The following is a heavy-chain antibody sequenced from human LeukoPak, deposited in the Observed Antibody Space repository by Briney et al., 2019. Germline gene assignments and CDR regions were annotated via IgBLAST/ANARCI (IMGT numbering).Heavy chain of an antibody. Sequence: GGSLRLSCAASGFTFSTYWVTWVRQAPGKGLEWVANIKQDGSEKNYVDSVKGRFTISRDNAKNSLYLQMNSLRAEDTAVYYCARDFVLFGIDYWGQGTLVTVCS. V-gene: IGHV3-7*01. CDR2: IKQDGSEK. D-gene: IGHD3-10*02. CDR1: GFTFSTYW. J-gene: IGHJ4*02. CDR3: ARDFVLFGIDY.